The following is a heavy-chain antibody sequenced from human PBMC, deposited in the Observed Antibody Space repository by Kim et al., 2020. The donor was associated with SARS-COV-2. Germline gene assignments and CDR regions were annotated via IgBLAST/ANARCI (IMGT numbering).Heavy chain of an antibody. D-gene: IGHD6-13*01. CDR3: ARDPYSSSYNYYGMDV. CDR2: ISSSGSTI. J-gene: IGHJ6*02. Sequence: GGSLRLSCAASGFTFSSYEMNWVRQAPGTGLEWVSYISSSGSTIYYADSVKGRFTISRDNAKNSLYLQMNSLRAEDTAVYYCARDPYSSSYNYYGMDVWGQGTTVTVSS. CDR1: GFTFSSYE. V-gene: IGHV3-48*03.